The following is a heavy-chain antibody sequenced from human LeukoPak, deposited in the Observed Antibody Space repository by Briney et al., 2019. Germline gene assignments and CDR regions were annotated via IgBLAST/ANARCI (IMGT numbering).Heavy chain of an antibody. CDR3: ARGTVSRGYTGAYDNGFYFHYYMDV. CDR1: GYSFTAYD. CDR2: MNPRSGNT. J-gene: IGHJ6*03. D-gene: IGHD5-12*01. V-gene: IGHV1-8*01. Sequence: ASVKVSCKASGYSFTAYDINWVRQAPGQGLEWMGWMNPRSGNTGYAQRFEGRVTMTKDTSISTAYMELGSLRSDDTAIYYCARGTVSRGYTGAYDNGFYFHYYMDVWGKGTTVSVSS.